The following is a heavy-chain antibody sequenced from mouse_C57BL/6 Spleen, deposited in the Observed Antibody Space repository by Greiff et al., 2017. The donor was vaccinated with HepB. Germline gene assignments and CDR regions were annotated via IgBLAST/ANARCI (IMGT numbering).Heavy chain of an antibody. V-gene: IGHV1-64*01. D-gene: IGHD4-1*01. CDR2: IHPNSGST. Sequence: QVQLQQPGAELVKPGASVKLSCKASCYTFTSYWMHWVKQRPGQGLEWIGMIHPNSGSTNYNEKFKSKATLTVDKSSSTAYMQLSSLTSEDSAVYYCARSGLGRKGYAMDYWGQGTSVTVSS. CDR3: ARSGLGRKGYAMDY. CDR1: CYTFTSYW. J-gene: IGHJ4*01.